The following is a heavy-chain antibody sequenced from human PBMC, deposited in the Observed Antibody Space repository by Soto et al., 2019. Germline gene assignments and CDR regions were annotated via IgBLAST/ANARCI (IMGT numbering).Heavy chain of an antibody. Sequence: TSETLSLTCTVSGGSISSSSYYWGWIRQPPGKGLEWIGSIYYSGSTYYNPSLKSRVTISVDTSKNQFSLKLSSVTAADTAVYYCARKGVAAAGTVWFDPWGQGTLVTVSS. CDR2: IYYSGST. D-gene: IGHD6-13*01. CDR3: ARKGVAAAGTVWFDP. V-gene: IGHV4-39*01. J-gene: IGHJ5*02. CDR1: GGSISSSSYY.